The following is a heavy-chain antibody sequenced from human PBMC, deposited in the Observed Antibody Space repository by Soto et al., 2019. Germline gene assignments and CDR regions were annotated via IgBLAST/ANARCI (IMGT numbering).Heavy chain of an antibody. J-gene: IGHJ4*02. D-gene: IGHD3-16*01. CDR1: GYTFTSYA. CDR2: ISAYNGRT. Sequence: QVQLVQSGVEVKNPGASVKVSCKASGYTFTSYAVSWVRQAPGQGLEWMGWISAYNGRTNYAQKFRDRVTMATDAGTRTVYMQLRRLKYDDAAMYYCARDLAGWRSDGVEYGGQGTQVSVSS. V-gene: IGHV1-18*01. CDR3: ARDLAGWRSDGVEY.